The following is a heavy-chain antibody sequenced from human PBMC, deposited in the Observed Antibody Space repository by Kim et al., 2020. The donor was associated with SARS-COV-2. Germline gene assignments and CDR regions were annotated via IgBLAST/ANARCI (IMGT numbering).Heavy chain of an antibody. V-gene: IGHV4-31*03. D-gene: IGHD4-17*01. Sequence: SETLSLTCTVSGGSISSGGYYWTWIRQHPGKGLEWIGYIYYSGSTYYNPSLKSRVTISVDTSKNQFSLKLSSVTAADTAVYYCARAPPEGDYGYFDYWGQGTLVTVSS. J-gene: IGHJ4*02. CDR2: IYYSGST. CDR3: ARAPPEGDYGYFDY. CDR1: GGSISSGGYY.